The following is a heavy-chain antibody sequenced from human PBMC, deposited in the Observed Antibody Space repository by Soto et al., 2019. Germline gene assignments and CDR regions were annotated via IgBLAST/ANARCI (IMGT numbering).Heavy chain of an antibody. V-gene: IGHV1-3*01. CDR1: GYTFTGYA. CDR3: ARAVAVADDFDY. CDR2: INAGNGNT. J-gene: IGHJ4*02. Sequence: GASVKVSCKASGYTFTGYAMQWVRQAPGQRLEWMGWINAGNGNTKYSQKFQGRVTITRDTSASTAYMELSSLRSEDTAVYYCARAVAVADDFDYWGQGTLVTVSS. D-gene: IGHD6-19*01.